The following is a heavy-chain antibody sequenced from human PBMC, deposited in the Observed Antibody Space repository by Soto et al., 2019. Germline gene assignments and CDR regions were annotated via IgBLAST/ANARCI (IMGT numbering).Heavy chain of an antibody. Sequence: EVQLVQSGGGLVQPGGSLRLSCAASGFIFNNYEMNWVRQAPGKGLEWVSYISNYGTSIYYADSVKGRFTISRDNAKNSLYLQMNSLRAEDTAVYYCARETSARPYDYGMDVWGQGSTVTVSS. V-gene: IGHV3-48*03. D-gene: IGHD3-3*01. CDR3: ARETSARPYDYGMDV. J-gene: IGHJ6*02. CDR1: GFIFNNYE. CDR2: ISNYGTSI.